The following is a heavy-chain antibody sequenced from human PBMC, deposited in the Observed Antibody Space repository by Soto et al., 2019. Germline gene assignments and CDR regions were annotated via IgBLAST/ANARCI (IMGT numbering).Heavy chain of an antibody. V-gene: IGHV5-10-1*01. Sequence: GESLKISCKGSGYSFAGYWITWVRQKPGKGLEWMGRIDPSDSQTYYSPSFRGHVTISVTKSITTVFLQWSSLRASDTAMYYCARQIHDSDTGPNFQYYFDSWGQGTPVTVSS. J-gene: IGHJ4*02. D-gene: IGHD5-18*01. CDR3: ARQIHDSDTGPNFQYYFDS. CDR1: GYSFAGYW. CDR2: IDPSDSQT.